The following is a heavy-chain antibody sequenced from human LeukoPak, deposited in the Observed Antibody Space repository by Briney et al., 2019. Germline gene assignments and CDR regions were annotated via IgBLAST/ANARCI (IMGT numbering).Heavy chain of an antibody. V-gene: IGHV3-11*06. Sequence: PGGSLRLSCAASGFIFSDYYMTWMRQAPGKGLEWVSSITSSSSYIYYADSVEGRFTISRDNAKNSLYLQMNSLRAEDTAVYYCARDCLSSGEWALLFDIWGQGTMVTVSS. J-gene: IGHJ3*02. CDR1: GFIFSDYY. CDR3: ARDCLSSGEWALLFDI. CDR2: ITSSSSYI. D-gene: IGHD1-26*01.